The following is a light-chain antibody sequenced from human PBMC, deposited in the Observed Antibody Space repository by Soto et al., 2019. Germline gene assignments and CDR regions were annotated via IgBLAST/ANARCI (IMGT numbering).Light chain of an antibody. Sequence: QSALTQPASVSGSPGQSITISCTGTSSDFGNYNFVSWYQHHAGTAPKLIIYQGTNRPSGVYDRFSGSKSGDTASLTISGLQAEDEADYYCTSYTAFSTDILFGGGTKLTV. CDR1: SSDFGNYNF. J-gene: IGLJ2*01. CDR2: QGT. CDR3: TSYTAFSTDIL. V-gene: IGLV2-14*01.